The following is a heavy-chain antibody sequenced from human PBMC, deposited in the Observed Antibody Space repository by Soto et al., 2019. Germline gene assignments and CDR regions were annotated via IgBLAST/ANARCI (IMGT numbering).Heavy chain of an antibody. CDR1: GYAYTSRC. D-gene: IGHD6-13*01. V-gene: IGHV1-18*01. J-gene: IGHJ5*02. Sequence: ASVKVTWKACGYAYTSRCISSLRQAPGQGLEWMGWISAYNGNTNYAQKLQGRVTMTTDTSTSTAYMELRSLRSDDTAVYYCARDKGSWSLFDPWGQGTLVTVSS. CDR3: ARDKGSWSLFDP. CDR2: ISAYNGNT.